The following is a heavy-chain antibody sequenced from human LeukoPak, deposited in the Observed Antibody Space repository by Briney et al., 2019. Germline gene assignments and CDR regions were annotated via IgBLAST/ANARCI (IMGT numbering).Heavy chain of an antibody. CDR3: ARDSYGDHYFDY. D-gene: IGHD4-17*01. V-gene: IGHV3-48*01. Sequence: GGSLRLSCAASGFTFSSYSMNWVRQAPGKGLEWVSHISSSSSTPYYADSVKGRFTISRDYAKNSLYLQMNSLRAEDTAVYYCARDSYGDHYFDYWGQGTLVTVSS. CDR2: ISSSSSTP. CDR1: GFTFSSYS. J-gene: IGHJ4*02.